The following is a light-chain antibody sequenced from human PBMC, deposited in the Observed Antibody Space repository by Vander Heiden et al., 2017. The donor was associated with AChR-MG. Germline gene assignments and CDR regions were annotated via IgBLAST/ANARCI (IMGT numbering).Light chain of an antibody. J-gene: IGKJ2*01. CDR3: QQGNSSSYT. V-gene: IGKV1-39*01. CDR1: QSVSSY. Sequence: DTQMPRSPSSLSASVGDRVTITCRASQSVSSYLNWYQQKPGKAPKLLIYAASSMQSGVPSRFSGSGSGTDFTLTISRLQPEDFATYYCQQGNSSSYTFGQGTRLEIK. CDR2: AAS.